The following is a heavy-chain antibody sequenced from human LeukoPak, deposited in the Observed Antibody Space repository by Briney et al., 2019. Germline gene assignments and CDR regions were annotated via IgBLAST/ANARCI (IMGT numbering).Heavy chain of an antibody. J-gene: IGHJ4*02. CDR3: ARILGSYWTPGYDY. D-gene: IGHD1-26*01. CDR1: GFTFSSYA. CDR2: ISGSGDTP. V-gene: IGHV3-23*01. Sequence: GALRLSCAASGFTFSSYAMSWVRQAPGKGLEWVSGISGSGDTPYYADSVKGRFIISRDNSKSTLYLQMNSLRAEDTALYYCARILGSYWTPGYDYWGQGTLVTVSS.